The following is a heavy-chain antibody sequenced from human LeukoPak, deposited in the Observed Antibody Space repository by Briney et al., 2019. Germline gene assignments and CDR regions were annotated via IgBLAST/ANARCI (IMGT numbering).Heavy chain of an antibody. Sequence: SETPSLTCAVYGGSFSGYYWSWIRQPPGKGLEWIGEINHSGSTNYNPSLKSRVSISVDTSKNQFSLKLSSVTAADTAVYYCARTRYGSAHWGNWGQGTLVTVSS. J-gene: IGHJ4*02. CDR3: ARTRYGSAHWGN. CDR2: INHSGST. D-gene: IGHD3-10*01. V-gene: IGHV4-34*01. CDR1: GGSFSGYY.